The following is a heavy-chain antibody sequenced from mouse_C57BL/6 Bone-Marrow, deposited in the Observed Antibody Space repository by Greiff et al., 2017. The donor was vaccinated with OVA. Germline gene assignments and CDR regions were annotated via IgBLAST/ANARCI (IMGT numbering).Heavy chain of an antibody. CDR1: GYTFTSYG. J-gene: IGHJ1*03. CDR3: ARSITTVVAWYFDV. V-gene: IGHV1-81*01. Sequence: VQVVESGAELARPGASVKLSCKASGYTFTSYGISWVKQRTGQGLEWIGEIYPRSGNTYYNEKFKGKATLTADKSSSTAYMELRSLTSEDSAVYFCARSITTVVAWYFDVWGTGTTVTVSS. D-gene: IGHD1-1*01. CDR2: IYPRSGNT.